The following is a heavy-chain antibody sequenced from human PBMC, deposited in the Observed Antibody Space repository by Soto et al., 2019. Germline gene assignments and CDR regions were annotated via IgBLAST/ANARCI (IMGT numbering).Heavy chain of an antibody. Sequence: SETLSLTCAVYGGSFSGYYWSWIRQPPGKGLEWIGEINHSGSTNYNPSLKSRVTISVDTSKNQFSLKLSSVTAADTAVYYCARDRSFDYWGQGTLVTVSS. CDR2: INHSGST. V-gene: IGHV4-34*01. J-gene: IGHJ4*02. CDR3: ARDRSFDY. CDR1: GGSFSGYY.